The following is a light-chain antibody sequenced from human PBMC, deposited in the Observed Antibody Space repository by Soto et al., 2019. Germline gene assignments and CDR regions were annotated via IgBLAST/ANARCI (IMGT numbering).Light chain of an antibody. Sequence: EIVLTQSPATLSLSPGERATLSCRASLSVSNYLAWYQQKPGQSPRLLIYDASNRATGIPARFSGSGSGTDFTLTISSLEPEDFATYYCQQYDSYSATFGQGTKVEV. CDR3: QQYDSYSAT. CDR2: DAS. J-gene: IGKJ1*01. CDR1: LSVSNY. V-gene: IGKV3-11*01.